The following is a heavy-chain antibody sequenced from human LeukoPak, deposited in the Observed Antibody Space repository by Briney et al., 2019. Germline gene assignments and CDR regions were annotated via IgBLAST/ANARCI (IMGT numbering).Heavy chain of an antibody. CDR3: ARAVTPQPFFDY. CDR1: GGSINSYY. CDR2: IYYSGST. V-gene: IGHV4-59*01. D-gene: IGHD2-21*02. Sequence: SETLSLTCSVSGGSINSYYWSWIRQPPGKGLEWIGYIYYSGSTNYNPSLKSRVTISVDTSKNQFSLRLSSVTAADTAVYYCARAVTPQPFFDYWGQGTLVTVSS. J-gene: IGHJ4*02.